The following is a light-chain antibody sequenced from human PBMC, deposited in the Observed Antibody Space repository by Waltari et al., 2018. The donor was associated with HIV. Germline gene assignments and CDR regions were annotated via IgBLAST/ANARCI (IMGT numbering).Light chain of an antibody. V-gene: IGLV2-14*01. J-gene: IGLJ2*01. Sequence: QSALAQPASVSGSPGQSITISCTGTSSAVGRSNFVSWYQQHPGKAPKLMIYEVSNRPSGVSYRFSGSKSGNTASLTISGLQAEDDADYYCSSYTNTTTLVLFGGGTKLTVL. CDR1: SSAVGRSNF. CDR3: SSYTNTTTLVL. CDR2: EVS.